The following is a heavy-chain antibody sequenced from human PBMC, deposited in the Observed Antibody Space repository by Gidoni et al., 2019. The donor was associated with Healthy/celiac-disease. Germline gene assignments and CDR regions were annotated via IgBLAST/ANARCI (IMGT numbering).Heavy chain of an antibody. CDR1: GGSFSGYY. D-gene: IGHD2-2*01. V-gene: IGHV4-34*01. J-gene: IGHJ5*02. Sequence: QVQLQQWGAGLLKPSETLSLTCAVYGGSFSGYYWSWIRQPPGKGLEWIGEINHSGSTNYNPSLKSRVTISVDTSKNQFSLKLSSVTAADTAVYYCARGPRRVVVVPAAIDQRYNWFDPWGQGTLVTVSS. CDR3: ARGPRRVVVVPAAIDQRYNWFDP. CDR2: INHSGST.